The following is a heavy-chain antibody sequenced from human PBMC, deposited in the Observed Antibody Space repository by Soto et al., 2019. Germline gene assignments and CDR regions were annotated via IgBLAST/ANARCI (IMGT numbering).Heavy chain of an antibody. CDR1: GGSFSGYY. V-gene: IGHV4-34*01. D-gene: IGHD7-27*01. CDR2: INHSGST. J-gene: IGHJ3*02. CDR3: AREVLPWGSNAFDI. Sequence: SETLSLTCAVYGGSFSGYYWSWIRQPPGKGLEWIGEINHSGSTNYNPSLKSRVTISVDTSKNQFSLKLSSVTAADTAVYYCAREVLPWGSNAFDIWGQGTMVTVSS.